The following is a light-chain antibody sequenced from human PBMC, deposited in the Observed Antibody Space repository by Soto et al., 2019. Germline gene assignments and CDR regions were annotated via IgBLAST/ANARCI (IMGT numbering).Light chain of an antibody. CDR3: QQYYSYHQKLT. CDR1: QGISSY. Sequence: AIRMTQSPSSFSASTGDRVTITCRASQGISSYLAWYQQKPGKAPKLLIYAASTLQSGVPSRFSGSGSGTDFTLTISCLQSEDFATYYCQQYYSYHQKLTFGGGTKVEIK. V-gene: IGKV1-8*01. CDR2: AAS. J-gene: IGKJ4*01.